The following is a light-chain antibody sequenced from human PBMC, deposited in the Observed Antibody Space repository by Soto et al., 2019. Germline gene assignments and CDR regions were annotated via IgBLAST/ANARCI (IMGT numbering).Light chain of an antibody. CDR2: NVS. CDR3: IQSTHWPPYT. V-gene: IGKV2-30*01. Sequence: EVVMTQSPLSLPVTLGQPASISCRSSQSLAYIDGNTYLTWFHQRPGQSPRRLIYNVSNRDSGVPDRFSGSGSGTDFTLKISRVEAEDVGIYYCIQSTHWPPYTFGQGNKLEIK. CDR1: QSLAYIDGNTY. J-gene: IGKJ2*01.